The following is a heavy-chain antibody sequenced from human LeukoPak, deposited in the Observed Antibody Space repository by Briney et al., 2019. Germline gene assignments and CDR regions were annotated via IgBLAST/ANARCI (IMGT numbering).Heavy chain of an antibody. D-gene: IGHD2-21*02. CDR2: THSSGST. Sequence: SETLSLTCTVSGGPISSYYWSCIRQPAGKGLEWIGRTHSSGSTNYNPSLQSRVTMSVDTSTSQFSLSLTSVTAADTAVYYCARGYCGGDCYSGSKYYFDYWGQGTLVTVSS. CDR3: ARGYCGGDCYSGSKYYFDY. V-gene: IGHV4-4*07. J-gene: IGHJ4*02. CDR1: GGPISSYY.